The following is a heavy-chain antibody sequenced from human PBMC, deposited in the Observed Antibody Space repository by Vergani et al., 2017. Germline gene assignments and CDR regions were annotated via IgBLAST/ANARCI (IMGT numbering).Heavy chain of an antibody. CDR3: ARRGVSSRLTYWYFDL. V-gene: IGHV4-4*02. Sequence: QVQLQESGPGLVKPSGTLSLTCAVSGGSISSCNWWSWVRQPPGKGLEWIGEIYHSGSTNYNPSLKSRVTISVDKSKNQFSLKLSSVTAADTAVYYCARRGVSSRLTYWYFDLWGRGTLVTVSS. CDR1: GGSISSCNW. J-gene: IGHJ2*01. D-gene: IGHD4/OR15-4a*01. CDR2: IYHSGST.